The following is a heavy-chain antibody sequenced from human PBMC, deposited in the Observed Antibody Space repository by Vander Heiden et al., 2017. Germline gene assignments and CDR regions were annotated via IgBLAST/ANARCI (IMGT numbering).Heavy chain of an antibody. D-gene: IGHD3-16*01. CDR1: GGSLSVSY. CDR3: AMPGSWRSFDY. CDR2: ITHTGTT. J-gene: IGHJ4*02. Sequence: QVQLQQWGGGLLTPSEILSLACGVSGGSLSVSYWSWIRQPQGKGLEWIGKITHTGTTNYNPALERRVSISVDASNVVFTLNLTSVTVADTAVYYCAMPGSWRSFDYWGQGVLVAVSS. V-gene: IGHV4-34*02.